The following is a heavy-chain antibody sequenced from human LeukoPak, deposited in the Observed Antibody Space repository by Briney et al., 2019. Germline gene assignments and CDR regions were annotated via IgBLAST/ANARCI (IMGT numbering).Heavy chain of an antibody. Sequence: PGGSLRLSYAASGFSFSSYAMAWVRQAPGTGLEWVSAISGGSGGIYYAESVKGRFIISRDNPKNTLYLQMNSLRAEDTAVYYCAKVPAATWWFDPWGQGTLVTVSS. V-gene: IGHV3-23*01. CDR2: ISGGSGGI. CDR3: AKVPAATWWFDP. D-gene: IGHD2-15*01. CDR1: GFSFSSYA. J-gene: IGHJ5*02.